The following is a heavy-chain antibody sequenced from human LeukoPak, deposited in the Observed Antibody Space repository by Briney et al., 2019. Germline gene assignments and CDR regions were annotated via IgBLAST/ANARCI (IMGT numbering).Heavy chain of an antibody. CDR3: AKVPPLYGDLQYFQH. Sequence: GGSLRLSCAASGFTFSSYAMSWVRQAPGKRLEWVSAISGSGGSTYYADSVKGRFTISRDNSKNTLYLQMNSLRAEDTAVYYCAKVPPLYGDLQYFQHWGQGTLVTVSS. V-gene: IGHV3-23*01. D-gene: IGHD4-17*01. J-gene: IGHJ1*01. CDR1: GFTFSSYA. CDR2: ISGSGGST.